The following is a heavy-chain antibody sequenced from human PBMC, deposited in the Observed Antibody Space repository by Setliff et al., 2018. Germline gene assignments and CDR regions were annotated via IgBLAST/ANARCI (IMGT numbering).Heavy chain of an antibody. J-gene: IGHJ5*01. V-gene: IGHV3-23*01. CDR2: IRGSGDAT. D-gene: IGHD4-17*01. CDR1: GSTFSSFE. CDR3: AKDPNGDYVGAFDS. Sequence: GGSLRLSCAASGSTFSSFEMNWVRQAPGKGLEWVSAIRGSGDATSYADSVKGRFTVSRDNSKSTFYLQMTSLRAEDTAVYYCAKDPNGDYVGAFDSWSQGVLVTVSS.